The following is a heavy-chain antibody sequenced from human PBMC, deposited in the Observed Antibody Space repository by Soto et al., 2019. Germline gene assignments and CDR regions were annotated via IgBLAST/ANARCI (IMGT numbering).Heavy chain of an antibody. Sequence: SAESPALTCAVPGGRLSIGNYLLGRVRQAPGKGLEWIGNIHYSGTTSYSPSLKSRVTISVDTSNNQFSLRVNSVTAADTAVYYCASTKKWMAFDYWGQGALVTVSS. CDR1: GGRLSIGNYL. D-gene: IGHD2-2*01. J-gene: IGHJ4*02. CDR3: ASTKKWMAFDY. CDR2: IHYSGTT. V-gene: IGHV4-39*07.